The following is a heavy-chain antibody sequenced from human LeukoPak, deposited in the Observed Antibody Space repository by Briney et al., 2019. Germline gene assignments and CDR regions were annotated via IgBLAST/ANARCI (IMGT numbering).Heavy chain of an antibody. CDR1: GYTFTGYY. D-gene: IGHD3-22*01. J-gene: IGHJ4*02. CDR3: TRGGDYEGPNYFDY. Sequence: ASVKVSCKASGYTFTGYYMHWVRQAPGQGLEWMGWINPNSGGTHYVQKFQGRVTMTRDTSISTAYMELSSLRSDDTAVYYCTRGGDYEGPNYFDYWGQGTLVTVSS. CDR2: INPNSGGT. V-gene: IGHV1-2*02.